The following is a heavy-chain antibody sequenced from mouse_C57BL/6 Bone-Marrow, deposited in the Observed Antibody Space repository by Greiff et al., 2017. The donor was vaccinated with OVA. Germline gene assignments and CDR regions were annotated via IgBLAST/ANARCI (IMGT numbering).Heavy chain of an antibody. J-gene: IGHJ1*03. D-gene: IGHD2-5*01. Sequence: VQLQQSGPELVKPGASVKISCKASGYSFTGYFMNWVMQSHGKSLEWIGRINPYNGDTFYNQKFKGKATLTVDKSSSTAHMELRSLTSEDSAVYYCARYSNSDWYFDVWGTGTTVTVSS. V-gene: IGHV1-20*01. CDR2: INPYNGDT. CDR3: ARYSNSDWYFDV. CDR1: GYSFTGYF.